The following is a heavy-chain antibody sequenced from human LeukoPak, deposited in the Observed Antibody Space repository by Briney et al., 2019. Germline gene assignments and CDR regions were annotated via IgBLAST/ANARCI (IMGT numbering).Heavy chain of an antibody. V-gene: IGHV3-21*01. CDR2: ISSSSSYI. CDR3: ARDGLVGATRGFDY. J-gene: IGHJ4*02. CDR1: GFTFSSYS. D-gene: IGHD1-26*01. Sequence: GGSLRLSCAASGFTFSSYSMNWVRQAPGKGLEWVSSISSSSSYIYYADSVKGRFTISRDNAKNSLYLQMNSLRAEDTAVYYCARDGLVGATRGFDYWGQGTLVTVSS.